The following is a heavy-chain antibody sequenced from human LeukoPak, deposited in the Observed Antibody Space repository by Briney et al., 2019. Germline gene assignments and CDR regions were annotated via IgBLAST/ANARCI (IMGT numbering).Heavy chain of an antibody. CDR2: ISYDGSNK. D-gene: IGHD5-12*01. CDR3: SKVRYGYDGYWFDP. J-gene: IGHJ5*02. Sequence: GGTLRLSCAASGFTFSSYGMHWVRQAPGKGLEWVAVISYDGSNKYYADSVKGRFTISRDNSKNTLYLQMNSLRAEDTPVYYCSKVRYGYDGYWFDPWGQGTLVTVSS. CDR1: GFTFSSYG. V-gene: IGHV3-30*18.